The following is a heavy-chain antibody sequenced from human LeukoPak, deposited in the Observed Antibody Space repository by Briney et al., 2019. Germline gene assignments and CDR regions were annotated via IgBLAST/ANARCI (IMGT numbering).Heavy chain of an antibody. CDR3: ARSYGSGTYFDY. Sequence: SETLSLTCTVSGGSISTYYWSWIRQPPGKGLEWIGYIYYSGSANYNPSLKSRVTTSVDTSKNQFSLKLSSVTAADTAVYYCARSYGSGTYFDYWGQGTLVTVSS. D-gene: IGHD3-10*01. CDR1: GGSISTYY. V-gene: IGHV4-59*01. J-gene: IGHJ4*02. CDR2: IYYSGSA.